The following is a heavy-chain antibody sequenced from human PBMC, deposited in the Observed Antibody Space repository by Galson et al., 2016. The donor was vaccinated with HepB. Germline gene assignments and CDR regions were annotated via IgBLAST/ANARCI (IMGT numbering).Heavy chain of an antibody. D-gene: IGHD6-19*01. CDR1: GGSISSSNW. CDR2: IYHSGST. Sequence: TLSLTCAVSGGSISSSNWWSWVRQPPGKGLEWIGEIYHSGSTNYNPSLKSRVTISVDKSQNQFSLKLSSVTAADTAVYYCARLVSGWYPNFYYWGQGTLVTVSS. CDR3: ARLVSGWYPNFYY. J-gene: IGHJ4*02. V-gene: IGHV4-4*02.